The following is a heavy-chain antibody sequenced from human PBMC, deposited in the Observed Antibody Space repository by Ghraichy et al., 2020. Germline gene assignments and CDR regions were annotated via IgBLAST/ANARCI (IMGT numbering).Heavy chain of an antibody. CDR1: GGSISNYY. V-gene: IGHV4-59*01. CDR3: ARDSSSWGSYFDY. CDR2: IYYSGST. Sequence: SETLSLTCTVSGGSISNYYWSWIRQPPGKGLEWIGYIYYSGSTNYNPSLKSRVTISVDTSKNQFSLKLSSVTAADTAVYYCARDSSSWGSYFDYWGQGTLVTVSS. D-gene: IGHD6-13*01. J-gene: IGHJ4*02.